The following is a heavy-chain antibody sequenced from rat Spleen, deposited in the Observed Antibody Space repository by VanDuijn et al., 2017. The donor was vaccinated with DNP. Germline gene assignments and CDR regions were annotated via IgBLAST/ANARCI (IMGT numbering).Heavy chain of an antibody. Sequence: QVQLKESGPGLVQPSQTLSLTCTVSGFSLTSDTVNWVRQPPGKGLEWMGRVRFNGDISYNSALKSRLSISRDTSKNQVFLKMNSLQTEDTGTYFCTRDRNSWYYFDYWGQGVMVTVSS. CDR1: GFSLTSDT. J-gene: IGHJ2*01. CDR2: VRFNGDI. V-gene: IGHV2-63*01. D-gene: IGHD4-4*01. CDR3: TRDRNSWYYFDY.